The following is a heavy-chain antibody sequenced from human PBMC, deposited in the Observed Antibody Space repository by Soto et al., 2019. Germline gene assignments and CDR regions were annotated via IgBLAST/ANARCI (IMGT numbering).Heavy chain of an antibody. D-gene: IGHD3-16*02. CDR2: ISGSGGST. CDR1: GFTFSSYA. J-gene: IGHJ4*02. V-gene: IGHV3-23*01. CDR3: AKGLMITFGGVIATPFDY. Sequence: GGSLRLSCAASGFTFSSYAMSWVRQAPGKGLVWVSAISGSGGSTYYADSVKGRFTISRDNSKNTLYLQMNSLRAEDTAVYYCAKGLMITFGGVIATPFDYWGQGTLVTVSS.